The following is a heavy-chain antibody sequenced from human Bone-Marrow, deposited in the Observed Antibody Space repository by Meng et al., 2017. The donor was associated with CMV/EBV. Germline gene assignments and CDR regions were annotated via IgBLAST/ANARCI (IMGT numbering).Heavy chain of an antibody. CDR2: ISYDGSNK. CDR1: GFTFSSYA. J-gene: IGHJ4*02. V-gene: IGHV3-30-3*01. Sequence: GESLKISCAASGFTFSSYAMHWVRQAPGKGLEWVAVISYDGSNKYYADSVKGRFTISSDNSKNTLYLQMNSLRAEDTAVYYCARDREVPAAIEYYFDYWGQGTLVTVSS. CDR3: ARDREVPAAIEYYFDY. D-gene: IGHD2-2*02.